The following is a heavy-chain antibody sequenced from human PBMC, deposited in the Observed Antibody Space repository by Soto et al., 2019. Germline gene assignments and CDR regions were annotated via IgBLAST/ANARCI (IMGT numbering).Heavy chain of an antibody. J-gene: IGHJ4*02. CDR1: GGSISSYY. V-gene: IGHV4-59*08. D-gene: IGHD1-26*01. Sequence: QLQLQESGPGLVKPSETLSLTCTVSGGSISSYYWTWIRQPPGKGLEWIGYIYYRGSTNYNPSLKSRVTISVDTSKNQFSLKLSSVTDADAAVYYCARRYGGNLDYWGQGTLVTVSS. CDR3: ARRYGGNLDY. CDR2: IYYRGST.